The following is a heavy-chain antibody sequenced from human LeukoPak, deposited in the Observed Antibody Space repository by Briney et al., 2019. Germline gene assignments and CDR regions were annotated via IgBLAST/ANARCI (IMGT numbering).Heavy chain of an antibody. V-gene: IGHV4-4*07. CDR3: ARTSRKQLWGRDFDY. Sequence: SETLPLTCTVSGGSINSYYWTWIRQSAGKGLEWIGRMYSSGSTNYNPSLKSRVSMSVDTSKNQFSVKLTSVTAADTAVYYCARTSRKQLWGRDFDYWGQGTLVTVSS. D-gene: IGHD5-18*01. J-gene: IGHJ4*02. CDR1: GGSINSYY. CDR2: MYSSGST.